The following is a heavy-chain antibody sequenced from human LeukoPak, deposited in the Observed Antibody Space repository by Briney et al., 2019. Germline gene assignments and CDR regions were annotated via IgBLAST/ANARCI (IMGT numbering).Heavy chain of an antibody. CDR2: ISHSGSI. Sequence: SETLSLTCAVYGGSFSGYYWSWIRQPPGKGLEWIREISHSGSINSNPPLKSRVTISEDTSKTQFSLSLRSVTAADTAMYYCARGRIGGPKAPFDYWGQGTLVTVSS. CDR3: ARGRIGGPKAPFDY. J-gene: IGHJ4*02. CDR1: GGSFSGYY. V-gene: IGHV4-34*01. D-gene: IGHD3-16*01.